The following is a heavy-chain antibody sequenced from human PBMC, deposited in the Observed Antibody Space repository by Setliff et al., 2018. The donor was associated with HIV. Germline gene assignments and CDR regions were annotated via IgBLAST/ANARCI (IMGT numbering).Heavy chain of an antibody. CDR1: GYTFSNYG. Sequence: GASVKVSCKASGYTFSNYGITWVRQAPGQGPEWMGWISAYNGDTNYAQKFQDRVTMTTDTASTTAYMELRSLRSDDTAMYYCARDRRFSGTYHIDYWGQGSLVTVSS. J-gene: IGHJ4*02. CDR2: ISAYNGDT. D-gene: IGHD1-26*01. CDR3: ARDRRFSGTYHIDY. V-gene: IGHV1-18*01.